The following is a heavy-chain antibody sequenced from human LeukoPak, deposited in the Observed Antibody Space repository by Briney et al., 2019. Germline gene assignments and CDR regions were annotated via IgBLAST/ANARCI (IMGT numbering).Heavy chain of an antibody. V-gene: IGHV1-2*06. Sequence: GASVKVSCKASGGTFSSYAISWVRQAPGQGLEWMRRINPNSGGTNYAQKFQGRVTMTRDTSISTAYMELSRLRSDDTAVYYCARLGQQLVDYWGQGTLITVSS. CDR2: INPNSGGT. CDR1: GGTFSSYA. J-gene: IGHJ4*02. CDR3: ARLGQQLVDY. D-gene: IGHD6-13*01.